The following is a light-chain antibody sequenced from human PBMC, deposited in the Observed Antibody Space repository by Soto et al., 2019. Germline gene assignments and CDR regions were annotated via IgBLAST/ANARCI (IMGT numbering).Light chain of an antibody. CDR2: DVS. Sequence: QSALTQPRSVSGSPGQSVTISCTGTSSDVGGYNYVSWYQQHPGKAPKLMIYDVSKRPSGFPDRFSGSKSGNTASLTISGLQADDEADYYCCSYAGSYTFVFGTGTKLTVL. CDR3: CSYAGSYTFV. V-gene: IGLV2-11*01. J-gene: IGLJ1*01. CDR1: SSDVGGYNY.